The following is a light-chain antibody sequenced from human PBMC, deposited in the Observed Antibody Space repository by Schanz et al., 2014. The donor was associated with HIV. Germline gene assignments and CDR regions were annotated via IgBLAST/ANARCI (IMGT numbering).Light chain of an antibody. CDR3: QQCVTYPYT. Sequence: IQMTQSPSTVSASVGDRVTITCRASQTIGRLMAWYQQKPGRAPKLLIYQASTLETGVPSRFSGSGSGTSFTLTITSLQPDDFATYYCQQCVTYPYTCGQGTKLDIK. V-gene: IGKV1-5*03. J-gene: IGKJ2*01. CDR2: QAS. CDR1: QTIGRL.